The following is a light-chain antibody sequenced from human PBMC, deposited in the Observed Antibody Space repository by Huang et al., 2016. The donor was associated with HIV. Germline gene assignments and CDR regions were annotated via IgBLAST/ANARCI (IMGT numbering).Light chain of an antibody. CDR3: QQSYSTPFT. CDR1: QSISIY. V-gene: IGKV1-39*01. CDR2: TAS. Sequence: DIQMTQSPSSLSASVGDRVTIICRASQSISIYLNWYQQKPGKAPKLLVYTASSLQSGVPSRFSGSGSGTDFTLTISSLQPEDFATYYCQQSYSTPFTFGPGTKVDI. J-gene: IGKJ3*01.